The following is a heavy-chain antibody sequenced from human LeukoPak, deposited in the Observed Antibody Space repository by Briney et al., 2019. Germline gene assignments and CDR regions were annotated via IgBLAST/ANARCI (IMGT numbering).Heavy chain of an antibody. CDR2: MNPGDADA. CDR3: ARRPTSGQYFFDE. V-gene: IGHV5-51*01. Sequence: GEPLKISCQGSGYTFTRYWIAWLRQVPGKGLEWMAIMNPGDADATYSPSFQGQVTVSVDKSVSTAYLQWSSLRAADTAIYYCARRPTSGQYFFDEWGQGTLVTVPS. J-gene: IGHJ4*02. D-gene: IGHD6-19*01. CDR1: GYTFTRYW.